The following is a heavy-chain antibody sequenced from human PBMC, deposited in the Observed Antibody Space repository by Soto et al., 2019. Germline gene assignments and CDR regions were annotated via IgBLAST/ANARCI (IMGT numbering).Heavy chain of an antibody. Sequence: GVSLRLSCGASGFAFVDSSMNWFRQSPGKGLEWLSYIDNVGGTIYYADSVRGRFTVSRDNAKYSLFLQMTALRAEDSAMYFCASGAFGYHRHNAYWGRGVLVTVS. J-gene: IGHJ4*02. D-gene: IGHD6-25*01. CDR1: GFAFVDSS. CDR3: ASGAFGYHRHNAY. V-gene: IGHV3-11*01. CDR2: IDNVGGTI.